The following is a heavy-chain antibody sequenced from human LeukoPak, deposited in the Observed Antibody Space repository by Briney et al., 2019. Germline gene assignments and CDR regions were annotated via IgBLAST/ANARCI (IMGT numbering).Heavy chain of an antibody. CDR3: ARAGVVTAILGAFDI. CDR1: GFTFSSYA. J-gene: IGHJ3*02. V-gene: IGHV3-30-3*01. CDR2: ISYDGSNK. Sequence: PGRSLRLSCAASGFTFSSYAMHWVRQAPGKGLEWVAVISYDGSNKYYADSVKGRFTISRDNSKNTLHLQMNSLRAEDTAVYYCARAGVVTAILGAFDIWGQGTMVTVSS. D-gene: IGHD2-21*02.